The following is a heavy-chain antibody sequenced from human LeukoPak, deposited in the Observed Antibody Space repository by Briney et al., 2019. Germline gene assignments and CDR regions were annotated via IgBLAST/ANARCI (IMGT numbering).Heavy chain of an antibody. V-gene: IGHV3-7*05. Sequence: GGCLRLSCAASGFTFSGSWMAWVREAPGKGLEWVAHINQDGSETNYVDPVEGRFTISRNYAKNSVYLQMNSLRAEDTAVYYCSRDDYLCYWGQGTLVTVSS. D-gene: IGHD3-16*01. CDR1: GFTFSGSW. CDR3: SRDDYLCY. J-gene: IGHJ4*02. CDR2: INQDGSET.